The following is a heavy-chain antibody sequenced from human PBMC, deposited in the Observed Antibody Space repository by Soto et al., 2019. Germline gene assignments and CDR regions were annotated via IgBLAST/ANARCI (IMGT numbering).Heavy chain of an antibody. CDR1: GYTFTGYY. D-gene: IGHD4-4*01. V-gene: IGHV1-2*02. Sequence: EASVKVSCKASGYTFTGYYMHWVRQAPGQGLEWMGWINPNSGGTNYAQKFQGRVTMTRDTSISTAYMELSRLRSDDTTVYYCARDGSNYEPTDYWGQGTLVTVSS. CDR2: INPNSGGT. CDR3: ARDGSNYEPTDY. J-gene: IGHJ4*02.